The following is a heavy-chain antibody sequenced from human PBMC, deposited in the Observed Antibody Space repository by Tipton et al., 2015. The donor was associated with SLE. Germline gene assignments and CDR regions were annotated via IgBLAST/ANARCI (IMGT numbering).Heavy chain of an antibody. CDR2: IYYRGTA. Sequence: GLVKPSDTLSLTCAVSGYSISTSDSNWGGWIRQPTGKGLEWIGYIYYRGTAYYNPSLRSRVTVSVDTSKNQFSLRLNSVTAVDTAVYYCARTFYGGGDAFDVWGQGTKVSVSS. D-gene: IGHD4-23*01. V-gene: IGHV4-28*01. CDR3: ARTFYGGGDAFDV. CDR1: GYSISTSDSNW. J-gene: IGHJ3*01.